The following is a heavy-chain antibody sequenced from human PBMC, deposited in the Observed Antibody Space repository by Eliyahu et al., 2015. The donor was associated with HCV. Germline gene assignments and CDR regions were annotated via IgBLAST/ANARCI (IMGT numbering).Heavy chain of an antibody. CDR1: GFTFSSLA. V-gene: IGHV3-30*18. CDR2: ISYDGSNK. D-gene: IGHD5-18*01. Sequence: QVQLVESGGGVVQPGRSLRLSCAASGFTFSSLAMHXARQAPGKGLEWVAVISYDGSNKYYADSVKGRFTISRDNSKNTLYLQMNSLRAEDTAVYYCAKGIHTAMVLGMDVWGQGTTVTVSS. J-gene: IGHJ6*02. CDR3: AKGIHTAMVLGMDV.